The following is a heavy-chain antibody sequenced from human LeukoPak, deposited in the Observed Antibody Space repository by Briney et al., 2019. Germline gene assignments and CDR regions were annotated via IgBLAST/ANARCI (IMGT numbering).Heavy chain of an antibody. D-gene: IGHD1-26*01. CDR1: GFTVSSNS. J-gene: IGHJ6*03. CDR3: ARDPYSGSYGADYYYYMDV. V-gene: IGHV3-21*01. CDR2: ITSGSSHM. Sequence: PGGSLRLSCTVSGFTVSSNSMSWVRQAPRKGLEWVSSITSGSSHMYYADSVKGRFTISRDNAKSSLYLQMNSLRAEDTAVYYCARDPYSGSYGADYYYYMDVWGKGTTVTISS.